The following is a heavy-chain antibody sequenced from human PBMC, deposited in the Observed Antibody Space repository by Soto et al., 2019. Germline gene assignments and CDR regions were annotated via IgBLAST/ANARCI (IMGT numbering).Heavy chain of an antibody. V-gene: IGHV3-9*01. CDR1: GFTFDDYA. CDR3: AKDIIGDYVHGAFDY. D-gene: IGHD4-17*01. J-gene: IGHJ4*02. CDR2: ISWNSGSI. Sequence: GGSLRLSCAASGFTFDDYAMHWVRQAPGKGLEWVSGISWNSGSIGYADSVKGRFTISRDNAKNSLYLQMNSLRAEDTALYYCAKDIIGDYVHGAFDYWGQGTLVTVSS.